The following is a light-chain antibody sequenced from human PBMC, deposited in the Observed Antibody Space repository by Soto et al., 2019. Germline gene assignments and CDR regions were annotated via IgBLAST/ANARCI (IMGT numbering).Light chain of an antibody. J-gene: IGLJ1*01. Sequence: QSALTQPASVSDSPGQSITISCIGTSSDIGSSDHVSWHQQHPGRAPKLIIYDVYNRPSGVSHRFSGSKTGNTASLIFSGLQAEDEADYYCSSYTSTTSYVFGSGTQLTVL. CDR1: SSDIGSSDH. CDR2: DVY. CDR3: SSYTSTTSYV. V-gene: IGLV2-14*03.